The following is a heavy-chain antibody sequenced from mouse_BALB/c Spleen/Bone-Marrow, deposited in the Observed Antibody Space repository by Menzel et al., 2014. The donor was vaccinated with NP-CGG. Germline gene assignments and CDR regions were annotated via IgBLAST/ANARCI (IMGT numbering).Heavy chain of an antibody. V-gene: IGHV1-7*01. CDR2: IYPSTGYT. D-gene: IGHD1-1*02. J-gene: IGHJ3*01. CDR3: AGGRFAY. Sequence: QVQLKQSGAELAKPGASVKMFCKASGYTFTNYWMRWVKQRPGQGLEWIGYIYPSTGYTEYNQKFKDKATLTSDKSSSTAYMQLSSLTSEDSAVYYCAGGRFAYWGQGTLVTVSA. CDR1: GYTFTNYW.